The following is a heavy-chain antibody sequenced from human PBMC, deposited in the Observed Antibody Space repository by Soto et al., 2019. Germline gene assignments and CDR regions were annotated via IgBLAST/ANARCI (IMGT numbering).Heavy chain of an antibody. CDR1: GFTFSSYA. Sequence: EVQLLESGGGLVQPGGSLRLSCAASGFTFSSYAMSWVRQAPGKGLEWVSAISGSGGSTYYADSVKGRFTISRDNSKNTLYLQMNSLRAEDTAVYYCAKSAVFRYFDSIAGWFDPWGQGTLVTVSS. D-gene: IGHD3-9*01. V-gene: IGHV3-23*01. J-gene: IGHJ5*02. CDR3: AKSAVFRYFDSIAGWFDP. CDR2: ISGSGGST.